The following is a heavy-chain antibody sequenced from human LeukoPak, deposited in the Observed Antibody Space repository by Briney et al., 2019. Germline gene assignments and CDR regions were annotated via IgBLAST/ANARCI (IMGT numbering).Heavy chain of an antibody. Sequence: SETLSLTCTVSGGSISSSSYSWGWIRQPPGKGLEWIGSIYYSGNTFYNSSLKSRVTISVDTSKNQFSLKLRSVTAADTAVYYCARIAVAITRYFDYWGQGTLVTVSS. V-gene: IGHV4-39*01. CDR1: GGSISSSSYS. D-gene: IGHD3-22*01. J-gene: IGHJ4*02. CDR3: ARIAVAITRYFDY. CDR2: IYYSGNT.